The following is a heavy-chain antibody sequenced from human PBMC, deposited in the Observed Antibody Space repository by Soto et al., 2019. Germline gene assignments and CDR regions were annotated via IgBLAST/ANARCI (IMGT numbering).Heavy chain of an antibody. CDR2: IIPIFGKA. D-gene: IGHD3-3*01. V-gene: IGHV1-69*06. Sequence: QVQLVQSGAEVKKPGSSVKVSCKASGGTFSSYAISWVRQAPGQGLEWMGGIIPIFGKANYAQKFQGRVTITEDKSTRTAYMELSSLRSEDTAVYYCARGSRDFWSGYSWGIFDYWGQGTLVTVSS. CDR3: ARGSRDFWSGYSWGIFDY. J-gene: IGHJ4*02. CDR1: GGTFSSYA.